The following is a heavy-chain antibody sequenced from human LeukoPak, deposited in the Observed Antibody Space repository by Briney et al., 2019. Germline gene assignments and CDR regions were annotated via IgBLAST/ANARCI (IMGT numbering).Heavy chain of an antibody. J-gene: IGHJ6*02. V-gene: IGHV6-1*01. CDR1: GDSVSSNSAA. Sequence: SQTLSLTCAISGDSVSSNSAAWNWIRQSPSRGLEWLGRTYYRSKWYNDYAVSVKSRITINPDTSKNQFSLQLNSVTPEDTAVYYCAREGYSGYDTNYYGMGVWGQGTTVTVSS. CDR3: AREGYSGYDTNYYGMGV. D-gene: IGHD5-12*01. CDR2: TYYRSKWYN.